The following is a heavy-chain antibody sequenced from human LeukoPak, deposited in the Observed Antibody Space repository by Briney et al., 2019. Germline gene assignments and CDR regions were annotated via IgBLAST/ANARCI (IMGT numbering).Heavy chain of an antibody. V-gene: IGHV1-69*06. CDR1: GGTFSSYA. J-gene: IGHJ3*02. CDR3: AREWRTAVVVVTYAFDI. D-gene: IGHD3-22*01. CDR2: IIPIFGTA. Sequence: SVKVSCKASGGTFSSYAISWVRQAPGQGLEWMGGIIPIFGTANYAQKFQGRVTITADKSTSTAYMELSSLRSEDTAVYYCAREWRTAVVVVTYAFDIWGQGTMVTVSS.